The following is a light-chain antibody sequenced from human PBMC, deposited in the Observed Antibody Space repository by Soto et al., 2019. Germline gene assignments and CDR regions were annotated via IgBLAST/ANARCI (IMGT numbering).Light chain of an antibody. CDR3: EQSSTFPYS. CDR1: HDVSKD. V-gene: IGKV1-17*01. J-gene: IGKJ2*03. CDR2: GAS. Sequence: DIEMTQSPPSLSGSVGERVTITCRASHDVSKDLGWFQQKPGKAPKRLIFGASNLESGVPSRFSGTGSGTDFTLTISSLQPEDSATYYCEQSSTFPYSFGHGTKVDI.